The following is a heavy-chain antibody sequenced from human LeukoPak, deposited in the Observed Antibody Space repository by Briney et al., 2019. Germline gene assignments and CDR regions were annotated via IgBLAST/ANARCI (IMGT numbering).Heavy chain of an antibody. CDR1: GYSISSGYY. CDR2: IYHSGST. V-gene: IGHV4-38-2*01. D-gene: IGHD2-2*01. Sequence: SETLSLTCAVSGYSISSGYYWGWIRQPPGKGLEWIGSIYHSGSTYYNPSLKSRVTISVDTSKNQFSLKLGSVTAADTAVYYCAGSSTSYDYWGQGTLVTVSS. J-gene: IGHJ4*02. CDR3: AGSSTSYDY.